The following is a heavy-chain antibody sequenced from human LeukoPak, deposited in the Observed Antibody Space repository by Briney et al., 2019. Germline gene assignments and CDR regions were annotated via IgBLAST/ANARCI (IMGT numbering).Heavy chain of an antibody. CDR1: GFTFSSYA. V-gene: IGHV3-64*01. Sequence: PGGSLRLSCAASGFTFSSYAMHWVRQAPGKGLEYVSAISSNGGSTYYANSVKGRFTISRDNSKNTPYLQMGSLRAEDMAVYYCAGGGYYYDSSGYIRELDYWGQGTLVTVSS. D-gene: IGHD3-22*01. CDR2: ISSNGGST. J-gene: IGHJ4*02. CDR3: AGGGYYYDSSGYIRELDY.